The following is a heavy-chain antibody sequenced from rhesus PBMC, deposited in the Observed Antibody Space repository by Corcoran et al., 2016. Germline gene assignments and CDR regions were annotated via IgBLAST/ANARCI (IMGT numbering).Heavy chain of an antibody. V-gene: IGHV1-111*02. J-gene: IGHJ5-1*01. Sequence: EVQLVQSGTDVKKPGASVKISCKASGYTFTDFYLHWVRQAPGKGLGWMGRVDPEDGEAIHAQKFPDRVTITADTSTDTAYMELSSVTAADTAVYYCASDPTYGLNVWGPGVLVTVSS. CDR3: ASDPTYGLNV. D-gene: IGHD4-29*01. CDR2: VDPEDGEA. CDR1: GYTFTDFY.